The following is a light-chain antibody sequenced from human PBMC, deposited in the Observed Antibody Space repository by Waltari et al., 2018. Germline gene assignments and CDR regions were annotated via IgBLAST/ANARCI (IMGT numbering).Light chain of an antibody. V-gene: IGKV3-20*01. Sequence: EIVLTQPPGTLSLSPGERSTLSCRASQSVSSTYLAWYQKKPGQAPRLLIYVASRRATGVPDRFSGSGSGPDFTLTISRLEPEDFAVYYCQYYGGSYSFGQGTKLEIK. CDR1: QSVSSTY. J-gene: IGKJ2*01. CDR3: QYYGGSYS. CDR2: VAS.